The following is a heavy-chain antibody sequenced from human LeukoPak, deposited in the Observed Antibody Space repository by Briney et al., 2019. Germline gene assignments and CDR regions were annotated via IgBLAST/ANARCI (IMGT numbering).Heavy chain of an antibody. Sequence: SETLSLTCTVSGGSISSYYWSWIRQPPGKGLEWIGYIYYSGSTNYNPSLKSRVTISVDTSKNQFSLKLSSVTAADTAVYYCARHDIAVTGYSMIDYWGQGTLVTVSS. J-gene: IGHJ4*02. D-gene: IGHD6-19*01. CDR3: ARHDIAVTGYSMIDY. CDR1: GGSISSYY. CDR2: IYYSGST. V-gene: IGHV4-59*08.